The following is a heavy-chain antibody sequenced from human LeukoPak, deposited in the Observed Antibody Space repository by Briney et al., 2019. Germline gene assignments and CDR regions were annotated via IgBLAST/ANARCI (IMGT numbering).Heavy chain of an antibody. V-gene: IGHV3-23*01. CDR1: GFTFSNYG. CDR3: AKVRKATENDY. CDR2: ISGSGGST. D-gene: IGHD5-12*01. J-gene: IGHJ4*02. Sequence: GGSRRLSCAASGFTFSNYGMTWVRQAPGKGLEWVSTISGSGGSTYYADSVKGRFTISRDNSKNTLYLQMNSLRAEDTAVYYCAKVRKATENDYWGQGTLVTVSS.